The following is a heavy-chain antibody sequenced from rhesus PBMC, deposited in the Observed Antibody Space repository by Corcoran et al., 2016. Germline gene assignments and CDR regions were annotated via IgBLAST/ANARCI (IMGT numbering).Heavy chain of an antibody. CDR3: AGDSPNTNGLDS. V-gene: IGHV4-165*01. D-gene: IGHD2-21*01. J-gene: IGHJ6*01. Sequence: QVQLQESGPGLVKPSETLCPTCAVSGGAFSGYYWGWIRQPPGKGLEWIGYISGSSGSSDYNPSLKSRVTVSTDTSKNQFSLKLSSVTAADTAVYYCAGDSPNTNGLDSWGQGVVVTVSS. CDR1: GGAFSGYY. CDR2: ISGSSGSS.